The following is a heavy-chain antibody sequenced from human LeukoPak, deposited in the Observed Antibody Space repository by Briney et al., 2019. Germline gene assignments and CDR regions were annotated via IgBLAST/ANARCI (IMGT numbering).Heavy chain of an antibody. CDR3: ARISFRGEEEVAINGSTFDY. D-gene: IGHD5-24*01. CDR2: ISYDGSNK. V-gene: IGHV3-30-3*01. CDR1: GFTFSSYA. Sequence: GRSLRLSCAASGFTFSSYAMHWVRQAPGRGLEWVAVISYDGSNKYYADSVKGRFTISRDNSKNTLYLQMNSLRAEDTAVCYCARISFRGEEEVAINGSTFDYWGQGTLVTVSS. J-gene: IGHJ4*02.